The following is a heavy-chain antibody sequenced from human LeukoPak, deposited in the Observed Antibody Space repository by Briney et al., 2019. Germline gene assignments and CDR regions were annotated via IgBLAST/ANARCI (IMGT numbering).Heavy chain of an antibody. CDR1: GLTFNNYA. J-gene: IGHJ6*02. D-gene: IGHD3-16*01. Sequence: GGSLRLSCAVSGLTFNNYAMSWVRQAPGKGLEWVSAISKSGDHTYYAASAKGRFTIYRDNSKNTQYLQMNSLRAEDTAVYYCATSWGPDTSAFRWGRDGMDVWGQGATVIVS. V-gene: IGHV3-23*01. CDR3: ATSWGPDTSAFRWGRDGMDV. CDR2: ISKSGDHT.